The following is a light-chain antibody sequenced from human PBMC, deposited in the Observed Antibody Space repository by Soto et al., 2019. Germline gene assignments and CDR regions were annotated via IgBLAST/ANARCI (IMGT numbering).Light chain of an antibody. Sequence: AIQLTQSPSSLSASVGDRVTITCRASQGISSALAWYQQKPGKAPKLLIYDASSLEGGVPSRFSGSGSGTDFNITISSLQPDDFATYYCQQYNTYPLTFGGGTKV. CDR3: QQYNTYPLT. CDR2: DAS. CDR1: QGISSA. J-gene: IGKJ4*01. V-gene: IGKV1-13*02.